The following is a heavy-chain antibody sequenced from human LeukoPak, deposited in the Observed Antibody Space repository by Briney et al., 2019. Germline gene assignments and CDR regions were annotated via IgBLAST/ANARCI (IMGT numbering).Heavy chain of an antibody. CDR1: GVSISGSGYY. CDR3: ATYRQVLLPFES. D-gene: IGHD2-8*02. Sequence: ETLSLTCTVSGVSISGSGYYFGWIRQPPGKGLEWVSSIFPSGGEIHYADSVRGRFTISRDNSKSTLSLQMNSLRVEDTAIYYCATYRQVLLPFESWGQGTLVTVSS. V-gene: IGHV3-23*01. J-gene: IGHJ4*02. CDR2: IFPSGGEI.